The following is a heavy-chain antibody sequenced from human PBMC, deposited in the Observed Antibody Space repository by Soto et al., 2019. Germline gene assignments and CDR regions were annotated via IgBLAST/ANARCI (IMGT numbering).Heavy chain of an antibody. CDR3: ARGPVVPAAQWAGHYYYGMEV. J-gene: IGHJ6*02. CDR1: GGSISSYY. D-gene: IGHD2-2*01. CDR2: IYYSGST. V-gene: IGHV4-59*01. Sequence: SETLSLTCTVSGGSISSYYWSWIRQPPGKGLEWIGYIYYSGSTNYNPSLKSRVTISVDTSKNQFSLKLSSVTAADTAVYYCARGPVVPAAQWAGHYYYGMEVWGQGTTVTV.